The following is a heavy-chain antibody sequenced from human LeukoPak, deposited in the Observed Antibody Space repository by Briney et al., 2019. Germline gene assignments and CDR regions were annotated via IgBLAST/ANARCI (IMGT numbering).Heavy chain of an antibody. Sequence: SETLSLTCTVSGGSISSYYWSWIRQPPGKGLEWIGYIYYSGSTNYNPSLKSRVTISVDTSKNQFSLKLSSVTAADTAVYYCARGGGKWFDPWGQGTLVTVSS. CDR1: GGSISSYY. V-gene: IGHV4-59*01. D-gene: IGHD3-16*01. CDR2: IYYSGST. J-gene: IGHJ5*02. CDR3: ARGGGKWFDP.